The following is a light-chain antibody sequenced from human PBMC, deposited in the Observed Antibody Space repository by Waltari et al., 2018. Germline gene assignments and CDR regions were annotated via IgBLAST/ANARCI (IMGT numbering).Light chain of an antibody. V-gene: IGKV3-20*01. CDR3: QEYGNSPPYN. J-gene: IGKJ2*01. CDR2: VAA. CDR1: QTVYANY. Sequence: VVIQSPGTLSLSPGERATLSCTTSQTVYANYLAWYQHKPGQPPRLLLYVAATMATGITERFSGSGSGTNFTLTSSRVDPEDFAVYYCQEYGNSPPYNFGPGTRLEI.